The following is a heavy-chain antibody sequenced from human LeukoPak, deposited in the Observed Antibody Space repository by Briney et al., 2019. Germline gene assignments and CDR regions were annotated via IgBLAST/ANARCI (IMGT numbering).Heavy chain of an antibody. CDR1: GGSISSYS. Sequence: TSETLSLTCTVSGGSISSYSWSWIRQPAGKGLEWIGRIHTSGNTDYNPSLKSLVAMSVDTSKNQFSLKLSSVTAADTAVYYCAREGSVTARPLVSIDYWGQGTLVTISS. J-gene: IGHJ4*02. CDR3: AREGSVTARPLVSIDY. D-gene: IGHD6-6*01. V-gene: IGHV4-4*07. CDR2: IHTSGNT.